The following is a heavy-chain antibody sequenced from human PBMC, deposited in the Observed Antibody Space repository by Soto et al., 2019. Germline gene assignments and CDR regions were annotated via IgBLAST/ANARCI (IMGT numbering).Heavy chain of an antibody. Sequence: QVQLVQSGAEVKKPGASVKVSCKASGYTFTSHYIHWVRQAPGQGLEWMGMINPSGGRTRYAQKFHGRVTMTRDTSTTTVHMELSSLRSEDTAVYYCARQDGDPGAFDIWGQGTLVTVSS. CDR2: INPSGGRT. CDR3: ARQDGDPGAFDI. CDR1: GYTFTSHY. V-gene: IGHV1-46*03. J-gene: IGHJ3*02. D-gene: IGHD4-17*01.